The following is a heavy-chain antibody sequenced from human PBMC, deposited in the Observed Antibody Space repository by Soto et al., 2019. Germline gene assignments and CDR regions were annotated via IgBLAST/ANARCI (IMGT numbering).Heavy chain of an antibody. V-gene: IGHV2-5*02. J-gene: IGHJ4*02. CDR2: IYSDGNK. Sequence: HITLKESGPTLVKPTQTLTLTCTLSAFSLSDFAVGVAWVRRPPGKALEWLALIYSDGNKYYSPSLKTRLTISTDTSKDHVVLTMTNMDPLDTATYFGVHPAGWLHRYWGQGTQVTVSS. D-gene: IGHD5-12*01. CDR3: VHPAGWLHRY. CDR1: AFSLSDFAVG.